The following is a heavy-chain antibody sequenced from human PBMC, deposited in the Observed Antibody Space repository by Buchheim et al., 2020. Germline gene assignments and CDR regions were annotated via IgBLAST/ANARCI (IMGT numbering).Heavy chain of an antibody. CDR2: IYYGGST. CDR3: ARVKKSYEGVVPAARRSSPYYYYYYMDV. D-gene: IGHD2-2*01. J-gene: IGHJ6*03. V-gene: IGHV4-39*01. CDR1: GGSISNSDSYY. Sequence: QVQLQESGPGLVKPSQTLSLTCTVSGGSISNSDSYYWGWIRQPPGKGLEWIGSIYYGGSTYYNPSLKSRVTISVDTSKNQFSLKLSSVTAADTAVYYCARVKKSYEGVVPAARRSSPYYYYYYMDVWGKGTT.